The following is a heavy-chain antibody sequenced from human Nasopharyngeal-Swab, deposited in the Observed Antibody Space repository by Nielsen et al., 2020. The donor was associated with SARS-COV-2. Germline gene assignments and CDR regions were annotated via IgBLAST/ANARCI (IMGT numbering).Heavy chain of an antibody. Sequence: SETLSLTCTVSGGSISSYYWSWIRQSPGKGLEWIGYLYNSGSIKYNPSLKSRVTISVDTSKHQFSLNLRSVTAADTAVYYCARGSCSGGSCSPYTWFDPWGQGTLVTVSS. V-gene: IGHV4-59*13. J-gene: IGHJ5*02. CDR2: LYNSGSI. D-gene: IGHD2-15*01. CDR3: ARGSCSGGSCSPYTWFDP. CDR1: GGSISSYY.